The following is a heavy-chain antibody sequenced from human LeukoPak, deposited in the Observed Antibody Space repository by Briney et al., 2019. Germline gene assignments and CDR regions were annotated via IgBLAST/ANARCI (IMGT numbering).Heavy chain of an antibody. J-gene: IGHJ4*02. Sequence: GGSLRLSCVASGFTFSSYNMHWVRQAPGKGLEWVAFISYDGSNNFYEDSVKGRFTISRDNSKNTLYLQMNSLRAEDTAVYYVRTSTGGFWGQGTLVTVSS. CDR3: RTSTGGF. CDR2: ISYDGSNN. V-gene: IGHV3-30*03. D-gene: IGHD5-12*01. CDR1: GFTFSSYN.